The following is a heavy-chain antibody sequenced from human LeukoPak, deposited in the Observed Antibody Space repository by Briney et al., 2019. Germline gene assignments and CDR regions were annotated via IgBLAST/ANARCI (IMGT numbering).Heavy chain of an antibody. Sequence: GGSLRLSCAASGFTFSSYAMSWVRQAPGKGLEWVSAISGSGGSTYYADSVKGRFTIFRDNSKNTLYLQMNSLRAEDTAVYYCAKIHSSSFYRYYGMDVWGQGTTVTVSS. V-gene: IGHV3-23*01. D-gene: IGHD6-6*01. CDR1: GFTFSSYA. CDR2: ISGSGGST. J-gene: IGHJ6*02. CDR3: AKIHSSSFYRYYGMDV.